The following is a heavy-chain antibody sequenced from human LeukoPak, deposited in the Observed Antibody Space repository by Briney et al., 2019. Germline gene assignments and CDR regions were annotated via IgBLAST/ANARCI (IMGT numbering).Heavy chain of an antibody. CDR3: ARGLGSYSSSPREFDD. CDR2: INHSGST. D-gene: IGHD6-6*01. Sequence: SETLSLTCAVYGGSFSGYYWSWIRQPPGKGLEWIGEINHSGSTNYNPSLKSRVTISVDTSKNQFSLKLSSVTTADTAVYYCARGLGSYSSSPREFDDWGQGTLVTVSS. V-gene: IGHV4-34*01. J-gene: IGHJ4*02. CDR1: GGSFSGYY.